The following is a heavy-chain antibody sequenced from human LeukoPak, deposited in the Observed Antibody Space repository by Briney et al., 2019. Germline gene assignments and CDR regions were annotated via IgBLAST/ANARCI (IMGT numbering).Heavy chain of an antibody. CDR1: GFTFSSYA. J-gene: IGHJ4*02. CDR2: ISGSGGST. Sequence: GGSLRLSCAASGFTFSSYAMNWVRQAPGKGLEWVSTISGSGGSTYSADSVKGRFTISRDNSKNTLSLQMNSLRAEDTAVYYCAKDLVRATTIYFDYWGQGALVTVSS. V-gene: IGHV3-23*01. D-gene: IGHD1-26*01. CDR3: AKDLVRATTIYFDY.